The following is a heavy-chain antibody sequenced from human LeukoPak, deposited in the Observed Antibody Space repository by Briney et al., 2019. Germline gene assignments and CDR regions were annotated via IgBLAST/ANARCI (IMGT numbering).Heavy chain of an antibody. CDR3: ARGMDWNYFFDY. V-gene: IGHV4-59*01. CDR1: GSSISSYY. CDR2: IYYSGST. J-gene: IGHJ4*02. Sequence: SETLSLTCTVSGSSISSYYWSWIRQPPGKGPEWIGYIYYSGSTNYNPSLKSRVTISVDTSKNQFSLKLSSVTAADTAVYYCARGMDWNYFFDYWGQGTPVTVSS. D-gene: IGHD1-7*01.